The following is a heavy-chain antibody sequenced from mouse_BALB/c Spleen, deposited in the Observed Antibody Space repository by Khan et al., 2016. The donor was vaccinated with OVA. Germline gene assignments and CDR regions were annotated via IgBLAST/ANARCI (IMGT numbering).Heavy chain of an antibody. D-gene: IGHD2-14*01. J-gene: IGHJ3*01. CDR2: INPSYGST. CDR1: GYTFTSYT. V-gene: IGHV1-4*01. Sequence: VMLVESGAELARPGASVKMSCKASGYTFTSYTIHWIKMRPGQGLEWIGYINPSYGSTNYNQKFKDKATFTADKSSTTAYMQLSSLTSDDSAVYNCVIDGAYYRNDGWFAYWGQGTLVTVAA. CDR3: VIDGAYYRNDGWFAY.